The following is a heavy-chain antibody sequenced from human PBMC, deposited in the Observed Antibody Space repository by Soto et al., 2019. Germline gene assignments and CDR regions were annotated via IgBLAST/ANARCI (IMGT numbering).Heavy chain of an antibody. CDR3: VKDESINWYSGHFRH. CDR2: ISWNSNTI. J-gene: IGHJ1*01. D-gene: IGHD6-13*01. Sequence: PGGSLRLSCAASGFTFDNYAMHWVRQAPGKGLEWVSGISWNSNTIAYADSVKGRFTISRDNAKNSLYLQMNSLSAEDTAFYYCVKDESINWYSGHFRHWGQGTLVTVSS. CDR1: GFTFDNYA. V-gene: IGHV3-9*01.